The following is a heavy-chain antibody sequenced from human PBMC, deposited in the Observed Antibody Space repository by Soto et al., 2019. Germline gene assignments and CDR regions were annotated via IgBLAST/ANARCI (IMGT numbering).Heavy chain of an antibody. Sequence: PGGSLRLSCAASGFSFGDYYMSWIRQAPGRGLEWIAHISSSSAYIRFADSLKGRFTVSRDNAKNSMFLQMNSLRADDAAIYYCARSYPHKDYHGMDMWGRGTTVTVAS. D-gene: IGHD5-18*01. CDR3: ARSYPHKDYHGMDM. CDR2: ISSSSAYI. J-gene: IGHJ6*02. V-gene: IGHV3-11*03. CDR1: GFSFGDYY.